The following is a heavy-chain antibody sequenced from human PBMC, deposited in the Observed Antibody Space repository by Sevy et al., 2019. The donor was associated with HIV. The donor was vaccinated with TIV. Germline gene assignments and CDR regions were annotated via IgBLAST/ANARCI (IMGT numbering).Heavy chain of an antibody. Sequence: GGSLRLSCAASGFTLSDYYMTWIRQAPGKGLEWLSYISSSGSTISYAVSVKGRFTISRDNAKNSLYLQMNSLRAEDTAVYYCARARGYSGYDWGNWFDPWGQGTLVTFSS. CDR3: ARARGYSGYDWGNWFDP. CDR2: ISSSGSTI. CDR1: GFTLSDYY. D-gene: IGHD5-12*01. J-gene: IGHJ5*02. V-gene: IGHV3-11*04.